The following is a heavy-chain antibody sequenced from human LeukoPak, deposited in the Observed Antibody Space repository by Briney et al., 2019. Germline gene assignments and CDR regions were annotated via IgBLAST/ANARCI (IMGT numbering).Heavy chain of an antibody. Sequence: SQTLSLTCAISGDSVSSNSAAWDWIRQSPSRGLEWLGRKYYRSKWYNDFAVSVKSRVTINPDTSKDQFSLQLNSVTPEDTAVYYCARDLVGGTGVDYWGQGTLVSVST. J-gene: IGHJ4*02. V-gene: IGHV6-1*01. D-gene: IGHD1-26*01. CDR2: KYYRSKWYN. CDR3: ARDLVGGTGVDY. CDR1: GDSVSSNSAA.